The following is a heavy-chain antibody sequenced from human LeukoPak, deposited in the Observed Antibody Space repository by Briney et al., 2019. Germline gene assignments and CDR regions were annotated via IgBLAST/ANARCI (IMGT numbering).Heavy chain of an antibody. V-gene: IGHV4-38-2*02. CDR1: GYSITSGNY. CDR2: IYHSGST. D-gene: IGHD5-24*01. Sequence: PSETLSLTCTVSGYSITSGNYWGGIRQPPGKGLEWIGSIYHSGSTYYNPSPKSRVTISVDTSKNQFSLKLSSVTAADTAVYYCARGWGKWTAYKWGQGTLVTVSS. CDR3: ARGWGKWTAYK. J-gene: IGHJ4*02.